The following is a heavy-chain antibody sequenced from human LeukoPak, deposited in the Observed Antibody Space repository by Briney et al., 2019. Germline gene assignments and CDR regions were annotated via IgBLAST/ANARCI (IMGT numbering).Heavy chain of an antibody. Sequence: PGGSLRLSCAASGFTFDDYGMSWVRQAPGKGLEWVSGINWNGGSTGYADSVKGRFTISRDNAKNSLYLQMNSLRAEDTALYYCARDTGYCSGGSCSDCYYYMDVWGKGTTVTVSS. CDR1: GFTFDDYG. CDR2: INWNGGST. J-gene: IGHJ6*03. CDR3: ARDTGYCSGGSCSDCYYYMDV. V-gene: IGHV3-20*04. D-gene: IGHD2-15*01.